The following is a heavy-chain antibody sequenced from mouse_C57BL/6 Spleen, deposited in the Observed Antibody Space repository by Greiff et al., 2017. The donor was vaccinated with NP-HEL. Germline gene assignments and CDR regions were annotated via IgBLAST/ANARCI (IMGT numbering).Heavy chain of an antibody. CDR1: GFTFSDYG. J-gene: IGHJ2*01. Sequence: EVKLVESGGGLVKPGGSLKLSCAASGFTFSDYGMHWVRQAPEKGLEWVAYISSGSSTIYYADKVKGRFTISRDNAKNTLFLQMTSLRSEDTAMYYCARRITTVHYFDYWGQGTTLTVSS. CDR3: ARRITTVHYFDY. V-gene: IGHV5-17*01. CDR2: ISSGSSTI. D-gene: IGHD1-1*01.